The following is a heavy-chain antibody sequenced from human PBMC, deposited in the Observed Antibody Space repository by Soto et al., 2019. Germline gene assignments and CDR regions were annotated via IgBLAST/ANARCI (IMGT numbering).Heavy chain of an antibody. CDR1: GGSISSSDSH. D-gene: IGHD1-1*01. CDR3: ARDRTGTSEYDY. V-gene: IGHV4-30-4*01. Sequence: QVHLQESGPGLVQPSQTLSLTCTVSGGSISSSDSHWSWIRQSPGTGLEWIGYISYTGATSYSPSLKSRVTISLDRSKNDFSLNLNSVTAADSAVYFCARDRTGTSEYDYWGQGTLVTVSS. CDR2: ISYTGAT. J-gene: IGHJ4*02.